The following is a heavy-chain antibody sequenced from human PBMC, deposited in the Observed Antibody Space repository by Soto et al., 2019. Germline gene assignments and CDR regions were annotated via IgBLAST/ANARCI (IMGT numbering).Heavy chain of an antibody. V-gene: IGHV4-59*01. D-gene: IGHD5-12*01. Sequence: PSETLSLTCTVSGGSISSYYWSWIRQPPGKGLEWIGYVHDSWGSHYNPSLKSRVSMSVDTSKNQFSLRLISVTAADTAKYFCAREGNLGRWLQPLDFWGQGTLVTVSS. CDR3: AREGNLGRWLQPLDF. J-gene: IGHJ4*02. CDR1: GGSISSYY. CDR2: VHDSWGS.